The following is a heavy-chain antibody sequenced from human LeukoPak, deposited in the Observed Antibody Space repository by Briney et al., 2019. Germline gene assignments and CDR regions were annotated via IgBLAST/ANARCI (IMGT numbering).Heavy chain of an antibody. J-gene: IGHJ4*02. Sequence: QPGRSLRLSCAASGFTFDDYAMHWVRQAPGKGLEWVSGISWNSGSIGYADSVKGRFTISRDNTKNSLYLQMNSLRAEDTALYYCAKDKRGYSYGNFDYWGQGTLVTVSS. CDR2: ISWNSGSI. V-gene: IGHV3-9*01. D-gene: IGHD5-18*01. CDR3: AKDKRGYSYGNFDY. CDR1: GFTFDDYA.